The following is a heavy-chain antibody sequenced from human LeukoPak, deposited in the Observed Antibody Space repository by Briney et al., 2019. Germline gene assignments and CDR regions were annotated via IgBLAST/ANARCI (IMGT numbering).Heavy chain of an antibody. V-gene: IGHV3-23*01. J-gene: IGHJ4*02. D-gene: IGHD6-19*01. CDR1: GFTFSCYA. Sequence: GGSLRLSCAASGFTFSCYAMSWVRQAPGRGLEWVSAISGSGGSTYYADSVKGRFTISRDNSKNTLYLQMNSLRAEDRAVYYCAKDRTRAVAVPRVIDYWGQGTLVTVSS. CDR3: AKDRTRAVAVPRVIDY. CDR2: ISGSGGST.